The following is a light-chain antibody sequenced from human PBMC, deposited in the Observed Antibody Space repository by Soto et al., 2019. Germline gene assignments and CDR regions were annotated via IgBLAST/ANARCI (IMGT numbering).Light chain of an antibody. J-gene: IGKJ4*01. CDR3: QQYDNIPLT. CDR1: QGINIY. Sequence: DIQMTQSPSSLSASVGDRVTITCQASQGINIYLSWYQQKPGKAPKLLIYDASNLETGVPSRFSGSGSVTHFTFTISSLQPEDIATYYCQQYDNIPLTFGGGTKVDI. V-gene: IGKV1-33*01. CDR2: DAS.